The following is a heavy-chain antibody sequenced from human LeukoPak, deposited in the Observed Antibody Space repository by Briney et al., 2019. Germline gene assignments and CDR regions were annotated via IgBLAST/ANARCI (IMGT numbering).Heavy chain of an antibody. V-gene: IGHV3-30-3*01. CDR3: AKEGGVVGATGDY. CDR1: GFTFSSYA. CDR2: ISYDGSNK. J-gene: IGHJ4*02. Sequence: GGSLRLSCAASGFTFSSYAMNWVRQAPGKGLEWVAVISYDGSNKHYADSVKGRFTISRDNSKNTLYLQMNSLRAEDTAVYYCAKEGGVVGATGDYWGQGTLVTDSS. D-gene: IGHD1-26*01.